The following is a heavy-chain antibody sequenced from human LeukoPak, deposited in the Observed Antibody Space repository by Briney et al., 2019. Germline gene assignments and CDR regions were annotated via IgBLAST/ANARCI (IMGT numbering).Heavy chain of an antibody. V-gene: IGHV4-59*01. CDR3: ARDSMGVDY. Sequence: SETLSLTCTVSGGSISNYFWSWIRQPPGKGLEWIGYIYYSGCTNYNPSLKSRATISVDTSKSQFSLNLSSVTAADTAVYYCARDSMGVDYWGQGTLVTVSS. J-gene: IGHJ4*02. CDR1: GGSISNYF. CDR2: IYYSGCT. D-gene: IGHD2-2*01.